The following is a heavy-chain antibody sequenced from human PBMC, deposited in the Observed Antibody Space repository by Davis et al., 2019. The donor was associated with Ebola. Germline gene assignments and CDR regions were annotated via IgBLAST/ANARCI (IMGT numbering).Heavy chain of an antibody. CDR1: GYSFTTYW. J-gene: IGHJ6*02. D-gene: IGHD6-6*01. Sequence: GESLKISCKGSGYSFTTYWISWVRQMPGKGLEWMGRIYPSDSYINYSPSFQGHVTISTDKSISTAYLQWSSLKASDTAMYYCASSRYYYYGMDVWGQGTTVTVSS. CDR2: IYPSDSYI. V-gene: IGHV5-10-1*01. CDR3: ASSRYYYYGMDV.